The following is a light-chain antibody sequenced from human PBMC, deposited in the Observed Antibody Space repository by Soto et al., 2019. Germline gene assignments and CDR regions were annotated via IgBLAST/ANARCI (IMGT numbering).Light chain of an antibody. CDR1: SSDVGSYNL. Sequence: QSVLTQPASVPGSPGQSITISCTGTSSDVGSYNLVSWYQQHPGKAPKPMIYEGSKRPSGVSNRFSGSKSGNTASLTISGLQAEDEADYYCCSYAGSSTWVFGTGTKLTVL. CDR2: EGS. V-gene: IGLV2-23*01. CDR3: CSYAGSSTWV. J-gene: IGLJ1*01.